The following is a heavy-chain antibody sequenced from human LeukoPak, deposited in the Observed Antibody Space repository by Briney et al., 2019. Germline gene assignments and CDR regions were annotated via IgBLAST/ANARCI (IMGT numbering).Heavy chain of an antibody. Sequence: GASVKVSCKASGYTFTSYYMHWVRQAPGQGLEWMGIIDPSGGSTSYAQKFQGRVTMTRDMSTSTVYMELSSLRSEDTAVYYCARVGVVEARTLGYWDQGTLVTVSS. V-gene: IGHV1-46*01. CDR1: GYTFTSYY. D-gene: IGHD3-22*01. J-gene: IGHJ4*02. CDR2: IDPSGGST. CDR3: ARVGVVEARTLGY.